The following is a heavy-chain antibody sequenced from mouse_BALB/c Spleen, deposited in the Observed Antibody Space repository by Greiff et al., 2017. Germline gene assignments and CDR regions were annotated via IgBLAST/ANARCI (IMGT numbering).Heavy chain of an antibody. Sequence: VHLVESGPGLVAPSQSLSITCTVSGFSLTSYGVHWVRQPPGKGLEWLGVIWAGGSTNYNSALMSRLSISKDNSKSQVFLKMNSLQTDDTAMYYCARDEGSSHYFDYWGQGTTLTVSS. V-gene: IGHV2-9*02. CDR2: IWAGGST. CDR1: GFSLTSYG. CDR3: ARDEGSSHYFDY. D-gene: IGHD1-1*01. J-gene: IGHJ2*01.